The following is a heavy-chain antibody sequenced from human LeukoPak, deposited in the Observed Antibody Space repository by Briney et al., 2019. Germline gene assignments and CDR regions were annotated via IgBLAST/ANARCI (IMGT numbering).Heavy chain of an antibody. V-gene: IGHV3-11*04. CDR2: ISSSGSTI. Sequence: GGSLRLSCAASGFTFDDHGISWIRQAPGKGLEWVSYISSSGSTIYYADSVKGRFTISRDNAKNSLYLQMNSLRAEDTAVYYCARGQFSGCMDYWGHGTLVTVSS. CDR1: GFTFDDHG. CDR3: ARGQFSGCMDY. D-gene: IGHD6-19*01. J-gene: IGHJ4*01.